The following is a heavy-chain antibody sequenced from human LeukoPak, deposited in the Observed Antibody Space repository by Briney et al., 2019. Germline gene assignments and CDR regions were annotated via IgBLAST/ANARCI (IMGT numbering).Heavy chain of an antibody. Sequence: ASVKVSCKASGYTFTSYAMHWVRQAPGQRLAWMGWINAGNGNTKYSQKFQGRVTITRDTSASTAYMELSSLRSEDTAVYYCARDGGCSGGSCYGYWGQGTLVTVSS. V-gene: IGHV1-3*01. J-gene: IGHJ4*02. CDR1: GYTFTSYA. CDR2: INAGNGNT. CDR3: ARDGGCSGGSCYGY. D-gene: IGHD2-15*01.